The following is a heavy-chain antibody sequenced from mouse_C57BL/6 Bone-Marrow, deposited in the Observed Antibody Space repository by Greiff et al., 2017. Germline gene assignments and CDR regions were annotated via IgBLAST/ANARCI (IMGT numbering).Heavy chain of an antibody. J-gene: IGHJ2*01. Sequence: VQLQESGAALATPGASVKVSCKASGYTFTSYWMPWVKQRPGQGLEWIGYINPSSGYPKYNPKFKGKATLTADKSSSTASLQLSSLAYEDSAGYDCGYGFFDYWGQGTTLTGSS. V-gene: IGHV1-7*01. CDR2: INPSSGYP. CDR1: GYTFTSYW. D-gene: IGHD1-1*01. CDR3: GYGFFDY.